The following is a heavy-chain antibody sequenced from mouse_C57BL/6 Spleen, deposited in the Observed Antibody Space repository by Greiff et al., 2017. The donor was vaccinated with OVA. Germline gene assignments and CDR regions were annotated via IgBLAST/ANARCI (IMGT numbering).Heavy chain of an antibody. CDR1: GYAFSSSW. V-gene: IGHV1-82*01. CDR2: IYPGDGDT. Sequence: QVQLQQSGPELVKPGASVKISCKASGYAFSSSWMNWVKQRPGKGLEWIGRIYPGDGDTNYNGKFKGKATLTADKSSSTAYMQLSSLTSEDSAVYFCARWRGYGNSPFDYWGQGTTLTVSS. CDR3: ARWRGYGNSPFDY. J-gene: IGHJ2*01. D-gene: IGHD2-1*01.